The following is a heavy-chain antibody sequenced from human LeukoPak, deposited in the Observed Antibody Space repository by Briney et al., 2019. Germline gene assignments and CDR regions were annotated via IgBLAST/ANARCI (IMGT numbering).Heavy chain of an antibody. CDR3: ARDAS. J-gene: IGHJ6*04. CDR2: IYHGGNT. V-gene: IGHV4-31*03. CDR1: GGSISSGGYL. Sequence: PSETLSLTCTVSGGSISSGGYLWSWIRQNPGKGLEWIGYIYHGGNTYYNPSLKSRVTISVDTSKNQFSLKLSSVTAADTAVYYCARDASWGKGTTVTVSS.